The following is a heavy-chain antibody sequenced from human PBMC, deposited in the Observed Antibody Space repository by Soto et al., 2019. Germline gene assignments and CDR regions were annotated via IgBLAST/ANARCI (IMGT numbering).Heavy chain of an antibody. CDR1: SGFISRSNW. CDR3: ARLSWDGSGWKYYFDY. D-gene: IGHD6-19*01. Sequence: TSEALSVTCAVSSGFISRSNWWSWGRQPPGKGLEWIGEIYHSGSTNYNPSLKSRVTISVDKSKNQFSLKLSSVTAADTAVYYCARLSWDGSGWKYYFDYWGQGTLVTVSS. V-gene: IGHV4-4*02. CDR2: IYHSGST. J-gene: IGHJ4*02.